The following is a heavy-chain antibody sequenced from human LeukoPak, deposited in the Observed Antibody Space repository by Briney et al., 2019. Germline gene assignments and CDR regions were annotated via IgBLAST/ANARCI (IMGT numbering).Heavy chain of an antibody. V-gene: IGHV4-59*11. J-gene: IGHJ4*02. CDR3: ARSYSFDY. CDR1: GGSISSHY. D-gene: IGHD5-12*01. CDR2: IYYSGST. Sequence: SETLSLTCTVSGGSISSHYWSWIRQPPGKGLEWIGYIYYSGSTNYNPSLKSRVTISVDTSKNQFSLKLSSVTAADTAVYYCARSYSFDYWGQGTLVTVSS.